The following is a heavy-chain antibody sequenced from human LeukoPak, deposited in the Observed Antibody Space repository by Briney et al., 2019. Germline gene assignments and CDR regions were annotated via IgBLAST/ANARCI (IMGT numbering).Heavy chain of an antibody. D-gene: IGHD4-11*01. CDR2: INQDGSEK. J-gene: IGHJ4*02. CDR3: ARDLQADY. V-gene: IGHV3-7*03. Sequence: PGGSLRLSCAASGFTFSSYLMTWVRQAPGKGLEWVANINQDGSEKYYVDSVKGRFTISRDNAKKSLCLQMNSLRAEDTAVYYCARDLQADYWGQGTPVTVSS. CDR1: GFTFSSYL.